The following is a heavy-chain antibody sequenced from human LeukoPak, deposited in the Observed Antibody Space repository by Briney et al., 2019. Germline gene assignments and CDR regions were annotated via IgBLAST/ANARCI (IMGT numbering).Heavy chain of an antibody. CDR2: IRYDGSNK. CDR1: GFTFSSYG. D-gene: IGHD5-18*01. V-gene: IGHV3-30*02. J-gene: IGHJ4*02. Sequence: GGSLRLSCAASGFTFSSYGMYWVRQAPGKGLEWVAFIRYDGSNKYYADSVKGRFTISRDNSKNTLYLQMNSLRAEDTAVYYCAKDLEVDTAMVEDYWGQGTLVTVSS. CDR3: AKDLEVDTAMVEDY.